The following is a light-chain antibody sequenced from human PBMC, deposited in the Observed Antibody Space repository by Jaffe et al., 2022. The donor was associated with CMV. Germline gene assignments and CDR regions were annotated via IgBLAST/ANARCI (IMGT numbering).Light chain of an antibody. V-gene: IGLV2-14*03. CDR2: GVI. J-gene: IGLJ2*01. CDR3: SSLTTINTRVV. Sequence: QSALTQPASVSGSPGQSITISCTGTSSDVGGYNHVSWYQQHPGKAPKLMIYGVINRPSGVSNRFFGSKSGNTASLTISGLQAEDEAEYYCSSLTTINTRVVFGGGTKLTVL. CDR1: SSDVGGYNH.